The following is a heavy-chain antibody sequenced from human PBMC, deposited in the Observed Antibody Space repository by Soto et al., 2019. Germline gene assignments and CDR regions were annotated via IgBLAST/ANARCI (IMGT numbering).Heavy chain of an antibody. Sequence: SETLSLTCTVSGGSISSYYWSWIQQPPGKGLEWIGYIYYSGSTNYNPSLKSRVTISVDTSKNQFSLKLSSVTAADTAVYYCARLGYSSGWYSPDFYSGFDYWGQGTLVTVSS. D-gene: IGHD6-19*01. CDR1: GGSISSYY. CDR2: IYYSGST. CDR3: ARLGYSSGWYSPDFYSGFDY. V-gene: IGHV4-59*01. J-gene: IGHJ4*02.